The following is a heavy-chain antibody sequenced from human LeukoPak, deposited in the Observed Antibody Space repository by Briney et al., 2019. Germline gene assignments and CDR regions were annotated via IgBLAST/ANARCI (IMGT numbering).Heavy chain of an antibody. J-gene: IGHJ4*02. CDR2: MNPNSGNT. V-gene: IGHV1-8*01. CDR3: ARGLGELADY. Sequence: ASVKVSCKASGYTFSNYDINWVRQATGQGLEWMGWMNPNSGNTGYAQKFQGRVTITRNTSISTAYMGLSSLRSEDTAVYYCARGLGELADYWGQGTLVTVSS. CDR1: GYTFSNYD. D-gene: IGHD3-10*01.